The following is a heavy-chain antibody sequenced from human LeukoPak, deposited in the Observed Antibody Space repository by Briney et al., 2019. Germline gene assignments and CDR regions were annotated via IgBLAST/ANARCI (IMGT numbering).Heavy chain of an antibody. J-gene: IGHJ5*02. D-gene: IGHD1-1*01. CDR3: LRHAGGIILT. CDR1: GDSISGSNYY. Sequence: SETLSLTCNVSGDSISGSNYYWGWMRQPPGKGLEWIANIWYSGSAYYNPSLQSRVTITVDTSKNQFSLNVKSVTAGDSAVYYCLRHAGGIILTWGQGTRVAVSS. V-gene: IGHV4-39*01. CDR2: IWYSGSA.